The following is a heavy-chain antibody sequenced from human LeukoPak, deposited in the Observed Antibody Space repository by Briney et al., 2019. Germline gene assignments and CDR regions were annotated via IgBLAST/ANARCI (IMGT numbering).Heavy chain of an antibody. CDR2: IYNSGNT. CDR1: SGSVTSYY. CDR3: ARDIGNYYGSVYHYYFDF. D-gene: IGHD3-10*01. V-gene: IGHV4-4*07. Sequence: SETLSLTCTVSSGSVTSYYWNWIRQPAGKGLEWVGRIYNSGNTWYNPSLQSRVSMSIDTSMNQFSLSLASVTAADAAVYYCARDIGNYYGSVYHYYFDFWGQGNVVSVSS. J-gene: IGHJ4*02.